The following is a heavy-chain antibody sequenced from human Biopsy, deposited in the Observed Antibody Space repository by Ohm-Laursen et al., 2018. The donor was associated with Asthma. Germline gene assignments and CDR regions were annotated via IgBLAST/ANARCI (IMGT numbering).Heavy chain of an antibody. CDR3: ARKAGSCISRTCYSLDF. Sequence: SSVKVSCKSLGGTFNTYVIGWVRQAPGQGLEWMGGSNSVFGTTTYPQKFQDRVTITADDSTSTVCMELSSLRSEDTAVYYCARKAGSCISRTCYSLDFWGQGTLVTVSS. CDR1: GGTFNTYV. CDR2: SNSVFGTT. J-gene: IGHJ4*02. V-gene: IGHV1-69*01. D-gene: IGHD2-2*01.